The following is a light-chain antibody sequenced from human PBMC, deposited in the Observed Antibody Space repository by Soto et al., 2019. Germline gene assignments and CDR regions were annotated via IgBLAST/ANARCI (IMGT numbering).Light chain of an antibody. CDR2: GAS. Sequence: EIVLTQSPGTLSLSPAERATLSCRASQSVSSSYLAWYQQKPGQAPRLLIDGASSRATGIPDRFSGSGSGTDFTLTISRLEPEDFAVYYCQQYGSSPLTFGGGTKVEI. V-gene: IGKV3-20*01. J-gene: IGKJ4*01. CDR3: QQYGSSPLT. CDR1: QSVSSSY.